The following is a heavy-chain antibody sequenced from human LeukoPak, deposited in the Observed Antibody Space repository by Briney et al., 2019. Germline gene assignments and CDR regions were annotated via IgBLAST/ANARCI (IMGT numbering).Heavy chain of an antibody. V-gene: IGHV2-5*02. Sequence: SGPTLVKPTQTLTLTCTFSGFSLSTSGVGVGWIRQPPGKALEWLALIYWDDDKRYSPSLKSRLTITKDTSKNQVVLTMTNMHPVDTATYYCAHRPYGGNSHRVWGGTPFDPWGQGTLVTVSS. CDR3: AHRPYGGNSHRVWGGTPFDP. CDR2: IYWDDDK. J-gene: IGHJ5*02. D-gene: IGHD4-23*01. CDR1: GFSLSTSGVG.